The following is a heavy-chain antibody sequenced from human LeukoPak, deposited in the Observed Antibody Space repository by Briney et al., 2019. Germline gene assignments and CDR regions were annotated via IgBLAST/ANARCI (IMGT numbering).Heavy chain of an antibody. D-gene: IGHD6-19*01. V-gene: IGHV3-7*01. CDR1: GFTFSSYA. J-gene: IGHJ6*02. CDR2: IKQDGSEK. CDR3: ARDIAVPYYYYGMDV. Sequence: GGSLRLSCAASGFTFSSYAMHWVRQAPGKGLEWVANIKQDGSEKYYVDSVKGRFTISRDNAKNSLYLQMNSLRAEDTAVYYCARDIAVPYYYYGMDVWGQGTTVTVSS.